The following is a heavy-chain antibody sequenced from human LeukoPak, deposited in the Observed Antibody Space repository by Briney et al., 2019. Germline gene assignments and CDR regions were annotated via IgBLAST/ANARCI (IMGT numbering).Heavy chain of an antibody. J-gene: IGHJ4*02. CDR2: IKSNADGGTT. V-gene: IGHV3-15*01. CDR1: GFTFSKAW. CDR3: STYRWRYDSSGYDY. D-gene: IGHD3-22*01. Sequence: GGSLRLSCAASGFTFSKAWMSWVRQATGKGLEWLGRIKSNADGGTTDYAAPVRGRITISRDDSQNTLCLQLDSLKAEDTAVYYCSTYRWRYDSSGYDYWGQGTLVAVSS.